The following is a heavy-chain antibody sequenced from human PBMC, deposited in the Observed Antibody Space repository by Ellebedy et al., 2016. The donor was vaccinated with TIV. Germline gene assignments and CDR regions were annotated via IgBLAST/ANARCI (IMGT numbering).Heavy chain of an antibody. CDR1: GFTFSSYG. CDR3: ARDSTAYYCSGSKNGRYFQH. D-gene: IGHD3-10*01. CDR2: ISYDGSSK. Sequence: GESLKISCAASGFTFSSYGMHWVRQAPGKGLEWVAVISYDGSSKYYADSVKGRFTISRDNSKNTLYLQMNSLGAEDTAVDYCARDSTAYYCSGSKNGRYFQHWGQGTLGTVSS. V-gene: IGHV3-30*03. J-gene: IGHJ1*01.